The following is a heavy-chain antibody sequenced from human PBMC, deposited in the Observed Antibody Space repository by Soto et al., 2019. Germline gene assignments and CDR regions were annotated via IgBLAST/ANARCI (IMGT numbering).Heavy chain of an antibody. CDR2: IYYSGST. CDR3: ARRVAEYYYYYMDV. D-gene: IGHD6-13*01. CDR1: GGSISSSSYY. V-gene: IGHV4-39*01. J-gene: IGHJ6*03. Sequence: QLQLQESGPGLVKPSETLSLTCTVSGGSISSSSYYWGWIRQPPGKGLEWIGSIYYSGSTYYNPSLKSRVTISVDTSKNQFSLKLSSVTAADTAVYYCARRVAEYYYYYMDVWGKGTTVTVSS.